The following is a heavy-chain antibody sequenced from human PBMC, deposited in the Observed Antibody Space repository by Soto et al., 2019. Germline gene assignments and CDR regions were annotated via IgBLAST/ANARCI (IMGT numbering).Heavy chain of an antibody. CDR2: IVVGSGNT. J-gene: IGHJ5*02. D-gene: IGHD3-9*01. V-gene: IGHV1-58*01. Sequence: GASVKVSCKASVCNFTSSAVQWVRQARGQRLEWIGWIVVGSGNTNYAQKFQERVTITRDMSTSTAYMELSSLRSEDTAVYYCAADFYDILTGTDWFDPWGQGTLVTV. CDR1: VCNFTSSA. CDR3: AADFYDILTGTDWFDP.